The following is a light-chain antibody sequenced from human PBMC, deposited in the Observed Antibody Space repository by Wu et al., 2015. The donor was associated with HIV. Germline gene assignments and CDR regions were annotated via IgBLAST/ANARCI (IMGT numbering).Light chain of an antibody. Sequence: ILMTQSPSSLSASVGDRVTITCRASQGISSYLAWYQQKPGKAPKLLIYAASTLQSGVPSRFSGSGSGTDFTLTISCLQSEDFATYYCQQYYSYPPTFGQGTKVEIK. CDR2: AAS. J-gene: IGKJ1*01. CDR1: QGISSY. CDR3: QQYYSYPPT. V-gene: IGKV1-8*01.